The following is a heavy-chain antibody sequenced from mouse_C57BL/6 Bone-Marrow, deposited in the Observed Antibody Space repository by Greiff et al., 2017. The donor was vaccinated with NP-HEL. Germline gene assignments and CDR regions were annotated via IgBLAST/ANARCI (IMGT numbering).Heavy chain of an antibody. J-gene: IGHJ3*01. CDR2: IYPGGGYT. V-gene: IGHV1-63*01. Sequence: QVQLKESGAELVRPGTSVKMSCKASGYTFTNYWIGWAKQRPGHGLEWIGDIYPGGGYTNYNEKFKGKATLTADKSSSTAYMQFSSLTSEDSAIYYCAREGYGSSYSFAYWGQGTLVTVSA. D-gene: IGHD1-1*01. CDR3: AREGYGSSYSFAY. CDR1: GYTFTNYW.